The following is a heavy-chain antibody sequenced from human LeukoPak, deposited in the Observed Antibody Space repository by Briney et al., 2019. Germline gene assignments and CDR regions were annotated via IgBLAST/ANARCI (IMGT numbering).Heavy chain of an antibody. CDR1: GDSISNHIYY. Sequence: PSETLSLTCAVSGDSISNHIYYWNWTRQTPGKGLEWIGAVYYTGNTYYNPSLKSRVTISVDTSDNRFSLHLTSVSAADSTIYYCARLRALSGHRGAFDIWGPGTMVTVSS. D-gene: IGHD1-1*01. CDR2: VYYTGNT. J-gene: IGHJ3*02. CDR3: ARLRALSGHRGAFDI. V-gene: IGHV4-39*02.